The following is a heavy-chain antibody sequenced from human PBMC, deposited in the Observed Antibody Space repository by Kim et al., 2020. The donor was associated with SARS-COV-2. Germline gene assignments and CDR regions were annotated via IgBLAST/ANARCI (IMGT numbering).Heavy chain of an antibody. CDR2: IKQDGSEK. D-gene: IGHD5-12*01. Sequence: GGSLRLSCAASGFTFSSYWMSWVRQAPGKGLEWVANIKQDGSEKYYVDSVKGRFTISRDNAKNSLYLQMNSLRAEDTAVYYCAREASGYDSAAFDIWGQGTMVTVSS. CDR3: AREASGYDSAAFDI. J-gene: IGHJ3*02. CDR1: GFTFSSYW. V-gene: IGHV3-7*01.